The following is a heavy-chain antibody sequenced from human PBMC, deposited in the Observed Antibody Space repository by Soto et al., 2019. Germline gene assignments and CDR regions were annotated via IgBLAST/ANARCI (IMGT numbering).Heavy chain of an antibody. CDR2: VSSDGSNQ. CDR3: ARNLFDF. CDR1: GFVFDSYP. Sequence: VQLVESGGGVVRPGRSLRLSCAVSGFVFDSYPMHWVRQAPGKGLEWVAVVSSDGSNQKYADSVKGRFTISRDNSRNTLYLAINSLRGEDTALYYCARNLFDFWGQGTLVTVSS. V-gene: IGHV3-30-3*01. J-gene: IGHJ4*02.